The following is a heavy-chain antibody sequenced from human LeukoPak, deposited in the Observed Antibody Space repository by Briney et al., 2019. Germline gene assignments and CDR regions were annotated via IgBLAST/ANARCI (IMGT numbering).Heavy chain of an antibody. D-gene: IGHD1/OR15-1a*01. CDR1: GYTFSVYW. V-gene: IGHV1-2*02. J-gene: IGHJ4*02. Sequence: ASVKVSCKASGYTFSVYWIHWVRLVPGQGLEWMGWINPNSGGTNFAQKFQGRVTMTRDTSISTAYMELSRLRSDDTAVYYCARGGYLGNNQMDYWGQGTLVTVSS. CDR3: ARGGYLGNNQMDY. CDR2: INPNSGGT.